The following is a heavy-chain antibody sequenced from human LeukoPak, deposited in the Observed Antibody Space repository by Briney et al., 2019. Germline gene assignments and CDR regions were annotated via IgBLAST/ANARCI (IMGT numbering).Heavy chain of an antibody. Sequence: GGSLRLSCAASGFIFSGYGMHWVRQAPGKGLEWVTFIQDDGSIEYYADSVKGRFTISRDNSKNTLYLQMNSLRAEDTAVYYCAREGAAAADDAFDIWGQGTMVTVSS. J-gene: IGHJ3*02. V-gene: IGHV3-30*02. CDR1: GFIFSGYG. CDR3: AREGAAAADDAFDI. D-gene: IGHD6-13*01. CDR2: IQDDGSIE.